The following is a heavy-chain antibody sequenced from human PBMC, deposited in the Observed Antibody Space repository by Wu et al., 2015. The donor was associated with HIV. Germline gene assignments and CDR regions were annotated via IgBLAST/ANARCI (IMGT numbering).Heavy chain of an antibody. V-gene: IGHV1-69*05. J-gene: IGHJ6*02. CDR2: IIPIFGTA. CDR1: GDGFTSYA. D-gene: IGHD3-22*01. CDR3: AGDYYDSSGYYRTEKNYGMDV. Sequence: QAQLVQLGAEVKKPGSSVKVTCKASGDGFTSYAVSWVRQAPGQGLEWMGGIIPIFGTANYAQKFQGRVTITTDESTSTAYMELSSLRSEDTAVYYCAGDYYDSSGYYRTEKNYGMDVWGQGTTVTVSS.